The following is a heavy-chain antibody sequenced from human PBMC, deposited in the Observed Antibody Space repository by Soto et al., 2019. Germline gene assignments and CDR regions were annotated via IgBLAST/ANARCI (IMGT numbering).Heavy chain of an antibody. J-gene: IGHJ3*02. Sequence: QVQLQESGSGLVKPSETLSLTCTVSGGSISTYYWSWIRQPPGGGLEWIGYIYFSGTTNYNPSLMSRVTMSVDTSKIQFSLKLSSVTAADAAMYYCARASRADAFDIWGQGTVVTVSS. CDR1: GGSISTYY. V-gene: IGHV4-59*12. CDR3: ARASRADAFDI. CDR2: IYFSGTT.